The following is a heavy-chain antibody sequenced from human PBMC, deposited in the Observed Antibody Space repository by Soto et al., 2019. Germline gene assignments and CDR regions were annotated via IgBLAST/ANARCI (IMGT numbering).Heavy chain of an antibody. CDR1: GGSVSSGSYQ. Sequence: SETLSLTCTVSGGSVSSGSYQWSWIRQSPGKGLEWIGYIYYTGITNYNPSLKSRVTISVDTSKNQFSLKLSSVTAADTAVYYCARNNYDFWSEYGMDVWGQGTTVTVSS. J-gene: IGHJ6*02. V-gene: IGHV4-61*01. CDR3: ARNNYDFWSEYGMDV. CDR2: IYYTGIT. D-gene: IGHD3-3*01.